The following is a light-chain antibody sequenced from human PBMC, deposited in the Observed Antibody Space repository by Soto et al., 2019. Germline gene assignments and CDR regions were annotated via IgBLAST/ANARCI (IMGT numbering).Light chain of an antibody. V-gene: IGKV1D-12*01. CDR2: GAS. CDR1: QYIAGY. J-gene: IGKJ5*01. CDR3: QQAYSFPIT. Sequence: DLQATQSPSSVSASVADRFTITCRASQYIAGYLAWYQHKPGRTPELLIHGASRLQSGVPARFSGSGSGTDFTLGINSLQPEDFATYYCQQAYSFPITFGQGTRLEI.